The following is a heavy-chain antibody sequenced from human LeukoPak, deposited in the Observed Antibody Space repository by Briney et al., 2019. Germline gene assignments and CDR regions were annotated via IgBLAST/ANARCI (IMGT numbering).Heavy chain of an antibody. J-gene: IGHJ6*02. CDR3: ARAPEPYYGMDV. V-gene: IGHV3-33*01. D-gene: IGHD1-14*01. CDR2: IWYDGSNK. Sequence: GGSLRLSCAASGFTFSSYGMHWVRLAPGKGLEWVAVIWYDGSNKYYADSVKGRFTISRDNSKNTLYLQMNSLRAEDTAVYYCARAPEPYYGMDVWGQGTTVTVSS. CDR1: GFTFSSYG.